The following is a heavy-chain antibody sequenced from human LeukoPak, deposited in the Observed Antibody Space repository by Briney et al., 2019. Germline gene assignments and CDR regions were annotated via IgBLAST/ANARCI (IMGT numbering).Heavy chain of an antibody. CDR3: ARSDYYGSGSYYVFDY. V-gene: IGHV3-66*01. CDR2: IYSSGST. D-gene: IGHD3-10*01. Sequence: TGGSLRLSCAASGFTVSSNYMSWVRQAPGKGLEWVSLIYSSGSTYYADSVKGRFTLSRDNSKNTVYLQMNSLRAEDTAVYFCARSDYYGSGSYYVFDYWGQGTRVTVSS. CDR1: GFTVSSNY. J-gene: IGHJ4*02.